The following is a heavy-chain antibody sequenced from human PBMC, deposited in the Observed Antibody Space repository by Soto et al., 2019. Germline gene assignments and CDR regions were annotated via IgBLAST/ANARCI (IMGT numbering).Heavy chain of an antibody. CDR2: INAGNGNT. J-gene: IGHJ4*02. CDR3: AKSATVPAAIAY. CDR1: GYTFTSYA. V-gene: IGHV1-3*01. D-gene: IGHD2-2*02. Sequence: GASVKVSCKASGYTFTSYAMYWVRQAPGQRLEWMGWINAGNGNTKYSQKFQGRVTITRDTSASTAYMELSSLRSEDTAVYYCAKSATVPAAIAYSGQGTLVTVSS.